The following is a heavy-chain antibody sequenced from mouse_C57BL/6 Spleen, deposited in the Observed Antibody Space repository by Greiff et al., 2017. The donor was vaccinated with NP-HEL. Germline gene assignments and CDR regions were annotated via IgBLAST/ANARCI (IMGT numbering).Heavy chain of an antibody. CDR3: ATSHTTGFAY. Sequence: QVQLQQPGAELVKPGASVKLPCKASGYTFTSYWMHWVKQRPGQGLEWIGMIHPNSGSTNYNEKFKSKATLTVDKSSSTAYMQLSSLTSEDSAVYYCATSHTTGFAYWGQGTLVTVSA. V-gene: IGHV1-64*01. D-gene: IGHD2-12*01. J-gene: IGHJ3*01. CDR1: GYTFTSYW. CDR2: IHPNSGST.